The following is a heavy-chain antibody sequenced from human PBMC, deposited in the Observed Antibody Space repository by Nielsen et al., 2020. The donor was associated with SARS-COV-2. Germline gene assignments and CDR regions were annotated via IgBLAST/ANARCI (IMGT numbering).Heavy chain of an antibody. CDR1: GGSISSGGYY. V-gene: IGHV4-31*03. CDR2: IYYSGST. CDR3: ARHRGSGNGFDP. Sequence: SETLSLTCTVSGGSISSGGYYWSWIRQHPGKGLEWIGYIYYSGSTYYNPSLKSRVTISVDTSKNQFSLKLSSVTAADTAVYYCARHRGSGNGFDPWGQGTLVTVSS. D-gene: IGHD2-15*01. J-gene: IGHJ5*02.